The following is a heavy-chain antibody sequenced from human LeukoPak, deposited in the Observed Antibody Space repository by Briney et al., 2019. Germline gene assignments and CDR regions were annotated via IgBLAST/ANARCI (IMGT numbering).Heavy chain of an antibody. D-gene: IGHD6-13*01. Sequence: PSETLSLTCTVSGGSISSSSYYWGWIRQPPGKGLEWIGSIYYSGSTYYNPSLKSRVTISVDTSKNQFSLKLSFVTAADTAVYYCARRESIAAARRGGWFDPWGQGTLVTVSS. CDR2: IYYSGST. CDR3: ARRESIAAARRGGWFDP. V-gene: IGHV4-39*01. J-gene: IGHJ5*02. CDR1: GGSISSSSYY.